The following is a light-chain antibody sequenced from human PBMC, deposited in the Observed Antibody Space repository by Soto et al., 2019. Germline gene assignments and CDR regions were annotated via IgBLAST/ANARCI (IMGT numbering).Light chain of an antibody. V-gene: IGKV1-6*02. CDR2: SAS. J-gene: IGKJ1*01. CDR3: LQDYNYPWT. Sequence: AIQMTQSPSSLSASVGDRVSITCRASQDIKNDLGWYQQKPGKAPELLIFSASSLQTGVSSRFSGSGSGTESTLTVNSLQPGDVGIYYCLQDYNYPWTFVQGTKVEIK. CDR1: QDIKND.